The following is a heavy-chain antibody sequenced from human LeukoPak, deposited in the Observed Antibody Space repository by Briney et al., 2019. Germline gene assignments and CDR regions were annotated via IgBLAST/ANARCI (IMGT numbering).Heavy chain of an antibody. CDR1: GFTVSNSY. Sequence: PGGSLRLSCVASGFTVSNSYMSWVRQAPGKGLEWVSYISDSSAMYYADSVRGRFTISRENDKNSLFLQMNSLRAEDTAVYYCARDGGYSGYDADCWGQGTLVTVSS. CDR3: ARDGGYSGYDADC. J-gene: IGHJ4*02. D-gene: IGHD5-12*01. V-gene: IGHV3-69-1*01. CDR2: ISDSSAM.